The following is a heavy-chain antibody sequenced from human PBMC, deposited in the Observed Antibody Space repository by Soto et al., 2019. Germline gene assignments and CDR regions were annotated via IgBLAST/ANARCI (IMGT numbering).Heavy chain of an antibody. J-gene: IGHJ4*02. D-gene: IGHD3-22*01. V-gene: IGHV3-30-3*01. CDR1: GFTFSSYA. CDR2: ISYDGSNK. Sequence: QVQLVESGGGVVQPGRSLRLSCAASGFTFSSYAMHWVRQAPGKGLEWVAVISYDGSNKYYADSVKGRFTISRDNSKNTLYLQMNSLRAEDTAVYYCARDMEEVTMIVVGTVGYFDYWGQGTLVTVSS. CDR3: ARDMEEVTMIVVGTVGYFDY.